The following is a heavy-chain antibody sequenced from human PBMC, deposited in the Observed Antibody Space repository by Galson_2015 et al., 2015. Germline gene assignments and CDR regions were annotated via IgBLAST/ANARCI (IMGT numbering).Heavy chain of an antibody. Sequence: SLRLSCAASGFTFSNCAMTWVRQAPGKGLEWVSLISDSGVGTYYADSVKGRFIVSRDNSQNTLYLQMDSLRAEDTAVYYCAKSDCGSDCRRPDYWGQGSLVTVSS. CDR2: ISDSGVGT. V-gene: IGHV3-23*01. CDR3: AKSDCGSDCRRPDY. CDR1: GFTFSNCA. D-gene: IGHD2-21*02. J-gene: IGHJ4*02.